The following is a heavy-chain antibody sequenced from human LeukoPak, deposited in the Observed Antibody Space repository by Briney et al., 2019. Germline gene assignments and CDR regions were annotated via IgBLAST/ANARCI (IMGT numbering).Heavy chain of an antibody. J-gene: IGHJ4*02. D-gene: IGHD5-18*01. CDR1: GFTFSSYA. CDR3: ARASGDIVETATMGSY. Sequence: GGSLRLTCAASGFTFSSYAMSWVRQAPGKGLEWVSAISGSGGSTYYADSVKGRFTISRDNSKNTLYLQMNSLRAEDTAVYYCARASGDIVETATMGSYWGQGTLVTVSS. V-gene: IGHV3-23*01. CDR2: ISGSGGST.